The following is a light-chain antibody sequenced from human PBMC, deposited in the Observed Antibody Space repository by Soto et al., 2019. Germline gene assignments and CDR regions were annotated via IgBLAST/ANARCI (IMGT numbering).Light chain of an antibody. Sequence: EIVLTQSPATLSLSPGERATLSCRASQSLSSNLAWYQQTPGQAPRLLIYAASTRATGVPARFSGSGSGTEFTLTISSLQSEDFAVYYCQQYNNWPRTFGQGTKVEIK. CDR1: QSLSSN. CDR2: AAS. V-gene: IGKV3D-15*01. J-gene: IGKJ1*01. CDR3: QQYNNWPRT.